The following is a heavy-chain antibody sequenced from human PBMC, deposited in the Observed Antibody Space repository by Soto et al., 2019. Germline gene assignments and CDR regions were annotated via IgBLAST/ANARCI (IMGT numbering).Heavy chain of an antibody. CDR3: ARLTIFRGVIKFDY. V-gene: IGHV4-59*08. CDR1: GDSISSYY. J-gene: IGHJ4*02. CDR2: IYYSGST. Sequence: TSETLSLTCTVSGDSISSYYWSWIRQPPGKGLEWIGYIYYSGSTNYNPSLKSRVTISVDTSKNQFSLKLSSVTAADTAVYYCARLTIFRGVIKFDYWGQGTLVTVSS. D-gene: IGHD3-10*01.